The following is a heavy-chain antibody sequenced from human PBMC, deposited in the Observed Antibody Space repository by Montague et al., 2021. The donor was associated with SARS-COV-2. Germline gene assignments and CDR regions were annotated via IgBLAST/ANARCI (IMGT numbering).Heavy chain of an antibody. J-gene: IGHJ4*02. CDR2: ISSSSSYI. Sequence: SLRLSCAASGFTFSSYSMNWVRQAPGKGLEWVSSISSSSSYIYYADSVKGRFTISRDNAKNSLYLQMNSLRAEDTAVYYCARSTHYYDSSGYFDYRGQGTLVTVSS. CDR3: ARSTHYYDSSGYFDY. D-gene: IGHD3-22*01. CDR1: GFTFSSYS. V-gene: IGHV3-21*01.